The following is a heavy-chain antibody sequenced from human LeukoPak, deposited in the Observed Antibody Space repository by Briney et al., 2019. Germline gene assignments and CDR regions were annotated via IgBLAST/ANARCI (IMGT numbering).Heavy chain of an antibody. CDR2: INPNSGGT. D-gene: IGHD6-13*01. J-gene: IGHJ5*02. CDR1: GYTFTSYG. V-gene: IGHV1-2*02. CDR3: ARDRKVAAVNNWFDP. Sequence: ASVKVSCKASGYTFTSYGISWVRQAPGQGLEWMGWINPNSGGTNYAQKFQGRVTMTRDTSISTAYMELSRLRSDDTAVYYCARDRKVAAVNNWFDPWGQGTLVTVSS.